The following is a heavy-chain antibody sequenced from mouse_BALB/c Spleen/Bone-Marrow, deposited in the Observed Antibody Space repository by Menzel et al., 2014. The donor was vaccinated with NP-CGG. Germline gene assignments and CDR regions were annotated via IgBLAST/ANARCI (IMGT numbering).Heavy chain of an antibody. D-gene: IGHD2-1*01. CDR2: INHYNSDA. V-gene: IGHV1-37*01. CDR1: GYSFTGYL. CDR3: GRSVYGSFDS. J-gene: IGHJ2*01. Sequence: VQLQQSGPELVKPGTSVKISCKASGYSFTGYLMNWVKQSHGKSLEWIGRINHYNSDAFYNPKFTGKATLTVDKSSSPAHMVLLSLTSEDSAVYYCGRSVYGSFDSWGQGTTLTVSS.